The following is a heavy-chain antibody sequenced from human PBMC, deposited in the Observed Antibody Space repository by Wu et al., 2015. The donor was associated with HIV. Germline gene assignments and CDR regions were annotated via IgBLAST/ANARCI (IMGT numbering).Heavy chain of an antibody. D-gene: IGHD1-1*01. CDR1: GDTFNSYT. Sequence: QVQLVQSGAEVKKPGSSVKVSCKVSGDTFNSYTVSWVRQAPGQGLEWMGGIIPFFGTGKYAQKFQGRVTMTTDTSTSTAYMELRSLRSDDTAVYYCARVNAGGWFDPWGQGTLVTVSS. CDR2: IIPFFGTG. CDR3: ARVNAGGWFDP. J-gene: IGHJ5*02. V-gene: IGHV1-69*05.